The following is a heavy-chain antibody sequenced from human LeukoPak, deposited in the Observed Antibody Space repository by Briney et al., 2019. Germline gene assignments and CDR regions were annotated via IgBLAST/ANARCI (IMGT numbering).Heavy chain of an antibody. V-gene: IGHV3-21*01. D-gene: IGHD3-10*01. CDR1: GFTFSSYS. CDR3: ARDFNGSGSYFYYYYYMDV. J-gene: IGHJ6*03. Sequence: GGSLRLSCAASGFTFSSYSMNWVRQAPGKGLEWVSSISSSSSYIYYADSVKGRFTISRDNAKNSLYLQMNSLRAEDTAVYYCARDFNGSGSYFYYYYYMDVWGKGTTVTVSS. CDR2: ISSSSSYI.